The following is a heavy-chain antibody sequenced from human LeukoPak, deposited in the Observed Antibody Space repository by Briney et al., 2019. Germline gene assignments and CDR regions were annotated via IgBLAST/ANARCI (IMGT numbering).Heavy chain of an antibody. V-gene: IGHV3-7*04. D-gene: IGHD2-2*01. CDR1: RFTFSNYW. Sequence: PGGSLRLSCAVSRFTFSNYWMSWVRQAPGKGLEWVANIKQDGSEKYYVDPVKGRFTISRDNAKNSLYLQMNSLRAEDRAVYYCARDRCSGTSCFIDYWGQGTLVTVSS. CDR2: IKQDGSEK. CDR3: ARDRCSGTSCFIDY. J-gene: IGHJ4*02.